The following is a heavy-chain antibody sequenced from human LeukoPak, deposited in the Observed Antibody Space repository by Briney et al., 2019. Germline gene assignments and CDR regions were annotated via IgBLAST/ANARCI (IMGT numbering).Heavy chain of an antibody. J-gene: IGHJ4*02. CDR2: IYYSGST. CDR1: GGSISSYY. CDR3: ATSTYYYDSSGYYDEAFDY. V-gene: IGHV4-59*01. D-gene: IGHD3-22*01. Sequence: SETLSLTCTVSGGSISSYYWSWIRQPPGKGLEWIGYIYYSGSTNYNPSLKSRVTISEDTSKNQFSLKLSSVTAADTAVYYCATSTYYYDSSGYYDEAFDYWGQGTLVTVSS.